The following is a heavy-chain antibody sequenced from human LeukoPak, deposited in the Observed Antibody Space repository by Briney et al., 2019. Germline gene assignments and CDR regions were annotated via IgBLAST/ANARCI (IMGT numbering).Heavy chain of an antibody. V-gene: IGHV4-34*01. CDR1: GGSFSGHY. Sequence: SETLSLTCAVYGGSFSGHYWTWIRQPPGKGLEWVGESTHSGSTNYNPSLKSRVSISVDTSKNQFSLKLTSVTAADTAVYHCARGRTGAAALDFWGPGTLVTVSS. CDR3: ARGRTGAAALDF. D-gene: IGHD2-2*01. CDR2: STHSGST. J-gene: IGHJ4*02.